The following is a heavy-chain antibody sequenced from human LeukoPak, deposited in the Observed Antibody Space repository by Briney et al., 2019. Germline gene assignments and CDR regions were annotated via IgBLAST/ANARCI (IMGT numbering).Heavy chain of an antibody. D-gene: IGHD6-19*01. J-gene: IGHJ4*02. CDR1: GFNFMRYA. CDR3: ARSRSGSVAGTSDY. Sequence: GGSLRLSCAASGFNFMRYAMSWVRQAPGKGLEWVSSVSTDGDTYYTDSVKGRFTISRDGSTNTLFLQMISLRAGDTALYYCARSRSGSVAGTSDYWGQGTLVIVYS. V-gene: IGHV3-23*01. CDR2: VSTDGDT.